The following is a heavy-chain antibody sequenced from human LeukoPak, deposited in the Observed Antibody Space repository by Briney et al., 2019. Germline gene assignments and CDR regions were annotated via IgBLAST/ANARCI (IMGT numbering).Heavy chain of an antibody. D-gene: IGHD5-24*01. J-gene: IGHJ4*02. CDR1: GFTFSSYW. CDR3: AKDDRWLQFCC. V-gene: IGHV3-74*01. Sequence: GGSLRLSCAASGFTFSSYWMPWVRQAPGKGLVWVSRINSDGSSTTYADSVRGRFTISRDNSRNTVYLQMNSLRAEDTAVYYCAKDDRWLQFCCWGQGTLVTVSA. CDR2: INSDGSST.